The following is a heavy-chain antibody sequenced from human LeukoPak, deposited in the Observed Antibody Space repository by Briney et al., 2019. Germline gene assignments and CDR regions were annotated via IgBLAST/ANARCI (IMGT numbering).Heavy chain of an antibody. V-gene: IGHV1-18*01. CDR1: GYTFTSYG. J-gene: IGHJ3*02. CDR2: ISAYNGNT. Sequence: ASVKVSCKAFGYTFTSYGISWVRQAPGQGLEWMGWISAYNGNTNYAQKLQGRVTMTTDTSTSTAYMELRSLRSDDTAVYYCARVDIRYYYDSSGAINAFDIWGQGTMVTVSS. D-gene: IGHD3-22*01. CDR3: ARVDIRYYYDSSGAINAFDI.